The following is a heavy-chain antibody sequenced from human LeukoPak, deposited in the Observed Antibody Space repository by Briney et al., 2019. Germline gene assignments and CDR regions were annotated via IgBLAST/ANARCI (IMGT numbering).Heavy chain of an antibody. V-gene: IGHV4-31*03. D-gene: IGHD1-14*01. J-gene: IGHJ6*02. CDR2: IYYSGST. Sequence: PSETLSLTCTVSGVSISSGGYYWSWIRQHPGKGLEWIGYIYYSGSTYYNPSLKSRVTISVDTSKNQFSLRLSSVTAADTAVYYCARARNYYYYLDVWGQGTTVTVSS. CDR3: ARARNYYYYLDV. CDR1: GVSISSGGYY.